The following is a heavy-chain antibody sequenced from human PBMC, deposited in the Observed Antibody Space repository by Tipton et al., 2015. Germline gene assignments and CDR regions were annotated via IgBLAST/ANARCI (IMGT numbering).Heavy chain of an antibody. Sequence: TLSLTCTVSGGSISTRTYYWDWIRQPPGKGLEWIGSIYYSGSTYYNPSLKSRVTISVDTSKNQFSLRLSSVTAADTAVYYCARDGFCGMDVWGQGTTVTVSS. CDR3: ARDGFCGMDV. CDR2: IYYSGST. V-gene: IGHV4-39*07. D-gene: IGHD2/OR15-2a*01. CDR1: GGSISTRTYY. J-gene: IGHJ6*02.